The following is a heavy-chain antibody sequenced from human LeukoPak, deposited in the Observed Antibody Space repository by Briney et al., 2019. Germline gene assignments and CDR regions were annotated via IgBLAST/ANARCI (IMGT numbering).Heavy chain of an antibody. J-gene: IGHJ4*02. CDR3: ARDQEGFDY. V-gene: IGHV1-3*01. CDR1: GYTFTSYA. Sequence: ASVKVSCKASGYTFTSYAMHWVRQAPGQRLEWMGWINAGNGNTKYSQKFQGRVTITRDTSTSTVHMELSGLRSEDTAVYYCARDQEGFDYWGQGTLVTVSS. CDR2: INAGNGNT.